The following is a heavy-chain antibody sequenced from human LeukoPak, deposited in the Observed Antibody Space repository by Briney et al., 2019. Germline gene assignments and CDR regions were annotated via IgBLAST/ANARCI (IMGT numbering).Heavy chain of an antibody. CDR1: GGSFSGYY. V-gene: IGHV4-34*01. Sequence: PSETLSLTCAVYGGSFSGYYWSWIRQPPGKGLEWIGEINHSGSTNYNPSLKSRVTISVDTSKNQFSLKLSSVTAADTAVYYCARKGGWYVYWFDPWGQGTLVTVSS. CDR3: ARKGGWYVYWFDP. J-gene: IGHJ5*02. CDR2: INHSGST. D-gene: IGHD6-19*01.